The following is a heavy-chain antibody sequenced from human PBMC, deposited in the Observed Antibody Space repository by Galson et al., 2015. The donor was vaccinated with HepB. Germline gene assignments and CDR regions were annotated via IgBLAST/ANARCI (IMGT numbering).Heavy chain of an antibody. Sequence: SLRLSCAASGITFSTYSMSWVRQAPGKGLEWVSSISSSSTYMYYADSVKGRFTISRDNAKNSLYLQMDSLRAEDTAVYYCARGKGSSGCHDYWGQGTLVSVSS. V-gene: IGHV3-21*01. CDR3: ARGKGSSGCHDY. CDR1: GITFSTYS. CDR2: ISSSSTYM. J-gene: IGHJ4*02. D-gene: IGHD6-19*01.